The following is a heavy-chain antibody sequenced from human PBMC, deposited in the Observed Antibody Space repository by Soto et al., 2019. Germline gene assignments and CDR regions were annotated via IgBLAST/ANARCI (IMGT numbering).Heavy chain of an antibody. CDR3: AKDALSSGWFDY. V-gene: IGHV3-23*01. Sequence: PGGSLRLSCAASGFTFSSYAMSWVRQAPGKGLEWVSTISGSGGSTYYADSVKGRFTISRDNAKNTLYLQMNSLRAEDTAVYYCAKDALSSGWFDYWGQGTLVTVSS. CDR2: ISGSGGST. CDR1: GFTFSSYA. D-gene: IGHD6-19*01. J-gene: IGHJ4*02.